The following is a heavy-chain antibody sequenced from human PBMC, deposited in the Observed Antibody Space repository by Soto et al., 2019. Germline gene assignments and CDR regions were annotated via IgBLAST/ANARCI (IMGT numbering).Heavy chain of an antibody. D-gene: IGHD2-21*01. CDR3: ARDPYCGGDCYAHY. V-gene: IGHV3-11*01. CDR2: ISDSGGTT. CDR1: GFSFSDYY. Sequence: GGSLRLSCAASGFSFSDYYMTWIRQAPGKGLEWVSYISDSGGTTYYADSVKGRSTISRDNAKNSLYLQMNSLRAEDTAVYYCARDPYCGGDCYAHYWGQGTLVTVSS. J-gene: IGHJ4*02.